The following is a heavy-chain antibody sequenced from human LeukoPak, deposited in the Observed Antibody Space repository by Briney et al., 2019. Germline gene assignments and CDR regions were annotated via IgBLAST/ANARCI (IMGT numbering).Heavy chain of an antibody. CDR2: INPNSGGT. CDR1: GGTFSSYA. V-gene: IGHV1-2*06. CDR3: AVMGATQPDTDY. J-gene: IGHJ4*02. Sequence: ASVKVSCKASGGTFSSYAISWVRQAPGQGLEWMGRINPNSGGTNYAQKFQGRVTMTRDTSISTAYMELSRLRSDDTAVYYCAVMGATQPDTDYWGQGTLVTVSS. D-gene: IGHD1-26*01.